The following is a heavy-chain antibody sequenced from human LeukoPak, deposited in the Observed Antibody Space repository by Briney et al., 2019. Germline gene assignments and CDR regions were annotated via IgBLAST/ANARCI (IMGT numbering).Heavy chain of an antibody. J-gene: IGHJ4*02. CDR2: IRYDGSNK. CDR1: GFTFSSYG. D-gene: IGHD3-10*01. CDR3: AKFGSWYYSPYYFDY. V-gene: IGHV3-30*02. Sequence: GGSLRLSCAASGFTFSSYGMHWVRQAPGKGLEWVAFIRYDGSNKYYADSVKGRFTISRDNSKNTLYLQMNSLRAEDTAVYYCAKFGSWYYSPYYFDYWGQGTLVTVSS.